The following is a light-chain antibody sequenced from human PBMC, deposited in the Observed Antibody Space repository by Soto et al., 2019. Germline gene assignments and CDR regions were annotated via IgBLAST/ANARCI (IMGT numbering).Light chain of an antibody. J-gene: IGKJ1*01. CDR3: QQYNSYPWT. CDR2: KVS. CDR1: QSVNNW. Sequence: DIQMTQSPSTLSASVGDRVTITCRASQSVNNWLAWYQQKPGKAPKLLIYKVSGLESGVPSRFSGSGSGTEFTLTISSLQPYDFATYYCQQYNSYPWTFGQGTKVEIQ. V-gene: IGKV1-5*03.